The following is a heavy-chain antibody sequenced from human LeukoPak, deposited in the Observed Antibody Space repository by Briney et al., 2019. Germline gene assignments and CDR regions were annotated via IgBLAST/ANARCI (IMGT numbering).Heavy chain of an antibody. J-gene: IGHJ4*02. V-gene: IGHV7-4-1*02. CDR1: GHTFTTYA. Sequence: ASVKVSCKASGHTFTTYAMNWVRQAPGQGLEWMGWIDTNTGNPMYAQGFTGRFVFSLDTSVSTAYLQISSLKAEDTAVYYCARAVGYCMTTSCYPAYWGQGTLVTVSS. CDR3: ARAVGYCMTTSCYPAY. D-gene: IGHD2-2*01. CDR2: IDTNTGNP.